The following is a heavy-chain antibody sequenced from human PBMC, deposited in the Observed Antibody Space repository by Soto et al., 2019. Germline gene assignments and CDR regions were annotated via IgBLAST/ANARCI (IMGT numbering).Heavy chain of an antibody. CDR2: ISGSGGSA. CDR1: GFTFSSYA. CDR3: GRGDSSGCYFLDS. J-gene: IGHJ5*01. V-gene: IGHV3-23*01. D-gene: IGHD6-19*01. Sequence: GGSLRLSCAASGFTFSSYAMSWVRQSPGKGLEWVSTISGSGGSAYYADSMKGRLTISRDNSKNTVYLQMNSLRAEDTAVFYCGRGDSSGCYFLDSWGQGTLVTVSS.